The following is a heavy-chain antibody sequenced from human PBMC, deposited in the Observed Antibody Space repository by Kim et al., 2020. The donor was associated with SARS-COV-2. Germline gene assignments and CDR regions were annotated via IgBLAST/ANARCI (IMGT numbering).Heavy chain of an antibody. CDR1: GYTFTSYA. V-gene: IGHV1-3*01. CDR3: ARVRGYCSGGSCYSLAVYDAFDI. D-gene: IGHD2-15*01. CDR2: INAGNGNT. J-gene: IGHJ3*02. Sequence: ASVKVSCKASGYTFTSYAMHWVRQAPGQSLEWMGWINAGNGNTKYSQKFQGRVTITRDTSASTAYMELSSLRSEDTAVYYCARVRGYCSGGSCYSLAVYDAFDIWGQGTMVTVSS.